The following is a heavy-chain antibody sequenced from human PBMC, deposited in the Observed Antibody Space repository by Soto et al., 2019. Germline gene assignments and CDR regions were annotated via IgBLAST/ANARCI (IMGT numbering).Heavy chain of an antibody. V-gene: IGHV3-30-3*01. CDR2: ISYDGSNK. Sequence: QVQLVESGGGVVQPGRSLRLSCAASGFTFSSYAMHWVRQAPGKGLEWVAVISYDGSNKYYADSVKGRFTISRDNSKNTLYLQMTSLRAEDTAVYYCARWGYSYGYWSDPWGQGTLVTVSS. CDR3: ARWGYSYGYWSDP. J-gene: IGHJ5*02. D-gene: IGHD5-18*01. CDR1: GFTFSSYA.